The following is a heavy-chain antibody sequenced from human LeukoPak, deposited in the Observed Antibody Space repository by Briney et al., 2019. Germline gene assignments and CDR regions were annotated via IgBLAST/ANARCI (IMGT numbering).Heavy chain of an antibody. CDR2: INPNSGGT. Sequence: ASVKVSCKASGYTFTGYYMHWVRQAPGQGLEWMGWINPNSGGTNHAQKFQGRVTMTRDTSISTAYMELSRLRSDDTAVYYCARSYYYGSGSIYYYYMDVWGKGTTVTVSS. D-gene: IGHD3-10*01. CDR1: GYTFTGYY. V-gene: IGHV1-2*02. J-gene: IGHJ6*03. CDR3: ARSYYYGSGSIYYYYMDV.